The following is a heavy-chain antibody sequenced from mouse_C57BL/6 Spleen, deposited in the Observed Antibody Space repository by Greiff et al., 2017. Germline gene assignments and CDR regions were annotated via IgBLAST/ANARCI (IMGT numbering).Heavy chain of an antibody. CDR2: IDPENGDT. J-gene: IGHJ3*01. CDR1: GFNIKDDY. D-gene: IGHD1-1*01. Sequence: VQLQQPGAELVRPGASVKLSCTASGFNIKDDYMHWVKQRPEQGLEWIGWIDPENGDTEYASKFQGKATITADTSSNTAYLQLSSLTSEDTAVYYCTTRNGSSWFACWGQGALVTVSA. CDR3: TTRNGSSWFAC. V-gene: IGHV14-4*01.